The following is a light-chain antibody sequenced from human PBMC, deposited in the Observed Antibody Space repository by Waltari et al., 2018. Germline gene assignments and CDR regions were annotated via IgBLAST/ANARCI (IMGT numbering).Light chain of an antibody. Sequence: DIVMTQSPDSLAVSLGERAPINCKSSQSVLSSSNNKNYLAWYQQKPGQPPNLLIYGASTRGSGVPDRFSGSGSGTDFSLTISSLQAEDVAVYYCQQYHTTPYTFGQGTKLEIK. CDR3: QQYHTTPYT. CDR2: GAS. J-gene: IGKJ2*01. CDR1: QSVLSSSNNKNY. V-gene: IGKV4-1*01.